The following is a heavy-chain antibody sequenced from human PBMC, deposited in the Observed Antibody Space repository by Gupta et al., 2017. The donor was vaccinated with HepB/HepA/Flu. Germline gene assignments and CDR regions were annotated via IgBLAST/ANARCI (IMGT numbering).Heavy chain of an antibody. CDR2: IIPIFGTA. J-gene: IGHJ4*02. Sequence: QVQLVQSGAEVKKPGSSVKVSCKASGGTFSSYAISWVRQAPGHGLEWMGGIIPIFGTANYAQKFQGRVTITADESTSTAYMELSSLRSEDTAVYYCASSSITTYYYDSSGYYPFDYWGQGTLVTVSS. D-gene: IGHD3-22*01. V-gene: IGHV1-69*01. CDR1: GGTFSSYA. CDR3: ASSSITTYYYDSSGYYPFDY.